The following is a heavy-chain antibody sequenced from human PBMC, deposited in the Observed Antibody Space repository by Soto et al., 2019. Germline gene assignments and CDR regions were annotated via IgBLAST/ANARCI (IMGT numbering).Heavy chain of an antibody. CDR2: IWYDGSNK. CDR1: GFTFSSYG. J-gene: IGHJ6*02. V-gene: IGHV3-33*01. CDR3: ARDLTSIAAPQGLSYYYYGMDV. Sequence: QRLSCAASGFTFSSYGMHWVRQAPGKGLEWVAGIWYDGSNKYYADSVEGRFTISRDNSKNTLYLQMNSLRAEDTAVYYCARDLTSIAAPQGLSYYYYGMDVWGQGTTVTVSS. D-gene: IGHD6-6*01.